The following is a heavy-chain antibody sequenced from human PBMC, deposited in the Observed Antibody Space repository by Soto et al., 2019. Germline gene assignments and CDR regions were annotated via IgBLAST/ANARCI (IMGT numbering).Heavy chain of an antibody. Sequence: QVQLVQSGAEVKKPGSSVKVSCKASGGTFSSYAISWVQQAPGQGLEWMGGIIPIFGTANYAQKFQGRVTITADESTCTAYMELSSLRSEDTAVYYCARERIYDSSGYYGEVGGYSFDCWCQGTLVTVSS. J-gene: IGHJ4*02. V-gene: IGHV1-69*01. CDR1: GGTFSSYA. D-gene: IGHD3-22*01. CDR2: IIPIFGTA. CDR3: ARERIYDSSGYYGEVGGYSFDC.